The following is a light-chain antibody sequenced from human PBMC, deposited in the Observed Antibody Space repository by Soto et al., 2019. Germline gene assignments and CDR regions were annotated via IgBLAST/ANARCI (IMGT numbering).Light chain of an antibody. V-gene: IGLV2-14*01. Sequence: QSVLTQPGSVSGSPGQSITISCTGTSXDVGGYNYVSWYQQHPGKAPKLMIYEVSNRPSGVSNRFSGSKSGNTASLTISGLQAEDEADYYCSSYTSSSTPLVFGTGTKVTLL. J-gene: IGLJ1*01. CDR1: SXDVGGYNY. CDR2: EVS. CDR3: SSYTSSSTPLV.